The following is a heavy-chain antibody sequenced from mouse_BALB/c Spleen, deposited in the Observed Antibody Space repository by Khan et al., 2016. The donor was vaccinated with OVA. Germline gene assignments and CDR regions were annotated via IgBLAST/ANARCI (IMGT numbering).Heavy chain of an antibody. CDR1: DYSITSGYY. CDR2: ISYDGSF. V-gene: IGHV3-6*02. D-gene: IGHD1-1*02. Sequence: EVQLQESGPGLVKPSQSLSLTCSVTDYSITSGYYWNWIRQFPGNKLEWMGYISYDGSFNYNPSFKNRISITRDTSKNQFFLKLSSVTSEDTATXACARQGGYYDYFDYWGQGTTLTVSS. J-gene: IGHJ2*01. CDR3: ARQGGYYDYFDY.